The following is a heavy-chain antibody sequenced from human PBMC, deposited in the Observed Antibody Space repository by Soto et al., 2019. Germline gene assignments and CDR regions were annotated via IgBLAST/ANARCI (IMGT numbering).Heavy chain of an antibody. V-gene: IGHV3-74*01. Sequence: AQLVESGGVLDQPGGSLRLSCAASGFTFSSYWMHWVRQAPGKGLVWVARINSDGSSTSYANSVKGRFTISRENAKKTLYLQRNSLRAEDTAVYYCVRTSLVVAAGTREDYWGQGTLVTVSS. CDR3: VRTSLVVAAGTREDY. D-gene: IGHD2-15*01. CDR2: INSDGSST. J-gene: IGHJ4*02. CDR1: GFTFSSYW.